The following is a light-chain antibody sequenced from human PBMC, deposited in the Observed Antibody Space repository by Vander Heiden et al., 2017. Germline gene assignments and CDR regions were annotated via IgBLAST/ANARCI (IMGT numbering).Light chain of an antibody. Sequence: EIVFTQSPCTLSLPPVERATLSCRASQSVSSSYLAGYQQIAGLAPRLLIYGASSRATGIPDRLSQTASGIDFSLSISIRNPQDFTVYFCYQECSSPKAFGGGTKVELK. CDR1: QSVSSSY. J-gene: IGKJ4*01. CDR3: YQECSSPKA. CDR2: GAS. V-gene: IGKV3-20*01.